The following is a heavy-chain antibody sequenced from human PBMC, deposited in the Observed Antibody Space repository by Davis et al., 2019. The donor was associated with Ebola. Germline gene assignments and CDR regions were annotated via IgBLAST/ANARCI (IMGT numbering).Heavy chain of an antibody. V-gene: IGHV6-1*01. D-gene: IGHD5-18*01. CDR3: ARGWLRGGMDV. CDR1: GDSVSSNSGA. Sequence: HSQTPSLTCDISGDSVSSNSGAWNWIRQFPSRGLEWLGRTYYSSKWYNDYAVSVKSRITINPDTSKNQFSLQLNSVTPEDTALYYCARGWLRGGMDVWGEGTTVTVSS. CDR2: TYYSSKWYN. J-gene: IGHJ6*04.